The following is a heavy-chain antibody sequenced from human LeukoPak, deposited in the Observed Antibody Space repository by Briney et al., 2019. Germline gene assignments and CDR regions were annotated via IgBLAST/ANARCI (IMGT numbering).Heavy chain of an antibody. CDR1: GFIFIHFW. CDR3: ARQNLYYDFWSGYSRDYYYMDV. D-gene: IGHD3-3*01. Sequence: GGSLRLSREASGFIFIHFWMSWVRQAPGKGLEWMASIRQDGSERYYVDSVKGRFNISRDNAKNSLYLQVNSLRVEDTAIYYCARQNLYYDFWSGYSRDYYYMDVWGKGTTVTVSS. J-gene: IGHJ6*03. CDR2: IRQDGSER. V-gene: IGHV3-7*01.